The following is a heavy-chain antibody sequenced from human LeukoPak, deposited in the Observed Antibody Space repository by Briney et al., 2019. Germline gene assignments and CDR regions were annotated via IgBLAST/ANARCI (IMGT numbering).Heavy chain of an antibody. CDR3: AREWQQLGAYYFDY. V-gene: IGHV1-69*04. Sequence: SVKVSCKASGGTFSSYAISWVRQAPGQGLEWMGRIIPILGIANYAQKFQGRVTITSDKSTSTAYMELSSLRSEDTAVYYCAREWQQLGAYYFDYWGQGTLVTVSS. D-gene: IGHD6-13*01. CDR1: GGTFSSYA. CDR2: IIPILGIA. J-gene: IGHJ4*02.